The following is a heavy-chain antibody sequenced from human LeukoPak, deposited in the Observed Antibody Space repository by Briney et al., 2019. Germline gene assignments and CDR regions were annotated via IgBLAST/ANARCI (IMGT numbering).Heavy chain of an antibody. CDR3: AKDAHYYDSSGYFLLFDY. CDR2: ISSSSGER. CDR1: GFTFSSYS. V-gene: IGHV3-21*04. Sequence: PGGALRLSCAASGFTFSSYSMNWVRQAPGKGREWVSSISSSSGERCYADSVKGGFAISRDNAKNTLYLQMNSLRAEDTAVYYCAKDAHYYDSSGYFLLFDYWGQGTLVTVSS. J-gene: IGHJ4*02. D-gene: IGHD3-22*01.